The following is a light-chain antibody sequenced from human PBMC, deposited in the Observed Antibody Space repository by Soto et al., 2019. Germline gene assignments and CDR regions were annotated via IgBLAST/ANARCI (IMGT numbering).Light chain of an antibody. J-gene: IGKJ1*01. CDR3: QQYNNWLWT. CDR1: QSVNSN. CDR2: GAY. Sequence: EIVMTQSPATVSVSPGERATLSCMAIQSVNSNLVCYQHTPGQAPRLLVYGAYTGATGIPDRFSGSRSGTDFTLTISRLQAEDLALYYCQQYNNWLWTFGHGTRVEIK. V-gene: IGKV3-15*01.